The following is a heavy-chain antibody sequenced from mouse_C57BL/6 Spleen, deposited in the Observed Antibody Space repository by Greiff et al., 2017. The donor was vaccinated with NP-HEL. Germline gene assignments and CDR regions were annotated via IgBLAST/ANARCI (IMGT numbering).Heavy chain of an antibody. Sequence: EVQLQESGPGLVKPSQSLSLTCSVTGYSITSGYYWNWIRQFPGNKLEWMGYISYDGSNNYNPSLKNRISITRDTSKNQFFLKLSSVTTEDTATYYCARDSSGSWFAYWGQGTLVTVSA. V-gene: IGHV3-6*01. D-gene: IGHD3-2*02. CDR3: ARDSSGSWFAY. CDR2: ISYDGSN. CDR1: GYSITSGYY. J-gene: IGHJ3*01.